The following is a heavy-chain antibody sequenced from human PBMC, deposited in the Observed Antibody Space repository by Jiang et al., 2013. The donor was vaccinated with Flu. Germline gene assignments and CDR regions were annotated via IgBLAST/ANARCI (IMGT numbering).Heavy chain of an antibody. J-gene: IGHJ5*02. CDR3: AACITIFWDWDP. Sequence: KVSCKASGYTFTSYAISWVRQAPGQGLEWMGGIIPIFGTANYAQKFQGRVTITADESTSTAYMELSSLRSEDTAVYYCAACITIFWDWDPWGQGTLVTVSS. CDR1: GYTFTSYA. V-gene: IGHV1-69*01. CDR2: IIPIFGTA. D-gene: IGHD3-9*01.